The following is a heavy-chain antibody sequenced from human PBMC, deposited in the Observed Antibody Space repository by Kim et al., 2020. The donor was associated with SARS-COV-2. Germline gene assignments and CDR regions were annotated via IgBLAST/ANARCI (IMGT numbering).Heavy chain of an antibody. CDR3: ARDHRNSSGYYSFDY. CDR2: INGGNGYT. V-gene: IGHV1-3*01. J-gene: IGHJ4*02. D-gene: IGHD3-22*01. Sequence: ASVKVYCKASGYTFNTYALHWVRQAPGQRLDWMGWINGGNGYTEYSQKFQGRVTFTKDTPAKTAYMELSSLRSEDTAVYYCARDHRNSSGYYSFDYWGQGTLVTVSS. CDR1: GYTFNTYA.